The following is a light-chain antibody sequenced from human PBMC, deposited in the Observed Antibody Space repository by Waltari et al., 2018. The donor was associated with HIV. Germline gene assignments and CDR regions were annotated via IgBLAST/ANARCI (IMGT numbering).Light chain of an antibody. Sequence: EVVLTQSPATLSLSPGERATLSCRASQSVSFFLAWYQQKPGQAPGLLIYDASTRATGTPARFSGSGSGTDFTLTISSLEPEDFAVYYCQHRFNWPRTTFGQGTQVE. CDR1: QSVSFF. CDR2: DAS. J-gene: IGKJ1*01. V-gene: IGKV3-11*01. CDR3: QHRFNWPRTT.